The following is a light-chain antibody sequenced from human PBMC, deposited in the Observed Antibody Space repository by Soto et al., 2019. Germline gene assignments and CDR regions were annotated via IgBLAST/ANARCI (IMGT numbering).Light chain of an antibody. Sequence: DIQMTQSPSTLSASVGDRVTIPRRASPSISRLLAWYQQQPGKVPKRLIYDASSSAGGVPSRFIGSGSGTEFTLTIRSRQPDDFSLYYCQQYNSYWTFGPGTKVDSK. J-gene: IGKJ1*01. V-gene: IGKV1-5*01. CDR3: QQYNSYWT. CDR1: PSISRL. CDR2: DAS.